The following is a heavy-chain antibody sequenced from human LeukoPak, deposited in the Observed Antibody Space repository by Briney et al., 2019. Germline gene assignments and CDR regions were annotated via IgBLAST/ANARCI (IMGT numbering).Heavy chain of an antibody. D-gene: IGHD6-19*01. V-gene: IGHV3-20*04. CDR1: GFIFDDYG. CDR3: ARRSGIAVAGAFDY. J-gene: IGHJ4*02. Sequence: PGGSLRLSCAASGFIFDDYGMSWVRQVPGGGLEWVSGINSNGGSTGYAASVKGRFTISRNSRKNSLYLQMNSLRAEDTAVYYCARRSGIAVAGAFDYWGQGTLVTVSS. CDR2: INSNGGST.